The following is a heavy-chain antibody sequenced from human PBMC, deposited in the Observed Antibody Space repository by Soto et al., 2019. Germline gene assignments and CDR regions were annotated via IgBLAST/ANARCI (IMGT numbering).Heavy chain of an antibody. Sequence: ASVKVSCKASGYTFTSCGISWVRQAPGQGLEWMGWISAYNGNTNYARKLQGRVTMTTDTSTSTAYMELRSLRSDDTAVYYCARGTGRYDFWSGNPLPYYFDYWGQGTLVTVSS. D-gene: IGHD3-3*01. CDR3: ARGTGRYDFWSGNPLPYYFDY. J-gene: IGHJ4*02. V-gene: IGHV1-18*01. CDR2: ISAYNGNT. CDR1: GYTFTSCG.